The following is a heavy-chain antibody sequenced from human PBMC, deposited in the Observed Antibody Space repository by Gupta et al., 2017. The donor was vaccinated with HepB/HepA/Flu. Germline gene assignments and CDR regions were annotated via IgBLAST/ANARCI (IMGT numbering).Heavy chain of an antibody. V-gene: IGHV1-69*01. Sequence: QVQLVQSGAEVNKPGSSVKVSCKASGGTFRTYAISWVRQVPGPGLEWMGGLINMFGITKYAQKVQCRGTITADEYNSTNYMALSRQGPEATEVYSCARGGDGKYVASYYMDVFGKVTTVTVS. J-gene: IGHJ6*03. CDR2: LINMFGIT. CDR3: ARGGDGKYVASYYMDV. CDR1: GGTFRTYA. D-gene: IGHD3-3*02.